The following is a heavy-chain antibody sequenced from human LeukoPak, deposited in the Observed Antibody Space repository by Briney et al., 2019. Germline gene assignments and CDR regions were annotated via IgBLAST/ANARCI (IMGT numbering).Heavy chain of an antibody. CDR3: ARVASNYDFDY. Sequence: GGSLRLSCAATGFTFDDYGMSWVRQAPGKGLEWVSGINWNGGNTGYAGSVKGRFTISRDNAKNSLYLQMNSLRAEDTALYYCARVASNYDFDYWGQGTLVTVSS. D-gene: IGHD4-11*01. CDR1: GFTFDDYG. J-gene: IGHJ4*02. V-gene: IGHV3-20*04. CDR2: INWNGGNT.